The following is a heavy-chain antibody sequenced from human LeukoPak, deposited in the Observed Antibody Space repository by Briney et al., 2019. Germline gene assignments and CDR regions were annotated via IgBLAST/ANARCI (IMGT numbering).Heavy chain of an antibody. CDR1: GGSISSSSYY. CDR3: ARHSNWFDP. V-gene: IGHV4-39*01. Sequence: SETLSLTCTVSGGSISSSSYYWGWIRQPPGKGLEWIGSIYHSGSTYYNPSLKSRVTISVDTSKNQFSLKLSSVTAADTAVYYCARHSNWFDPWGQGTLVTVSS. CDR2: IYHSGST. J-gene: IGHJ5*02.